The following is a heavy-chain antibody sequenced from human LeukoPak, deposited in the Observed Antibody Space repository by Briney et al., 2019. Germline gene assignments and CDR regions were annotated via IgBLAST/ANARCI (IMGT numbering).Heavy chain of an antibody. Sequence: GGSLRLSCAASGFTFSSYAMHWVRQAPGKGLEWVAVISYDGSNKYYADSVKGRFTISRDNSKNTLYLQMNSLRAEDTAVYYCARVMIQLWSTGAFDIWGQGTMVTVSS. D-gene: IGHD5-18*01. CDR2: ISYDGSNK. CDR3: ARVMIQLWSTGAFDI. CDR1: GFTFSSYA. J-gene: IGHJ3*02. V-gene: IGHV3-30-3*01.